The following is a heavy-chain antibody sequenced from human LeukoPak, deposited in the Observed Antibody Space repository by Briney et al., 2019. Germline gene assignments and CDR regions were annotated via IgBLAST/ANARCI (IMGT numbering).Heavy chain of an antibody. J-gene: IGHJ5*02. CDR1: GGSFSGYY. CDR2: IYYSGST. V-gene: IGHV4-59*01. Sequence: SETLSLTCAVYGGSFSGYYWSWIRQPPWKGLEWIGYIYYSGSTNYNPSPKSRVTISVDTSKNQFSLKLSSVTAADTAVYYCAARPPLRGWFDPWGQGTLVTVSS. CDR3: AARPPLRGWFDP.